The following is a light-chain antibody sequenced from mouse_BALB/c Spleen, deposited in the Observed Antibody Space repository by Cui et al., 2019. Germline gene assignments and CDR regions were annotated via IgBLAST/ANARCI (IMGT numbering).Light chain of an antibody. CDR3: HQWSSYPWT. Sequence: QIAVTQSLAIISATLGEEISQSCRSNSNVSYMQWCQQKTGTSPTLLINCTATLAYGVPSRFSGGGSGSFYSLTISSMEDEEAADYYCHQWSSYPWTFGGGTKLEIK. J-gene: IGKJ1*01. V-gene: IGKV4-80*01. CDR2: CTA. CDR1: SNVSY.